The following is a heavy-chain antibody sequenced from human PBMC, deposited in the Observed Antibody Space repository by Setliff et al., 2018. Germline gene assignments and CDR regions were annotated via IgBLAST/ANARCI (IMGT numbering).Heavy chain of an antibody. V-gene: IGHV5-51*01. CDR2: VYPADSDN. CDR1: GYTFTNYL. Sequence: VGSLKIPCKGSGYTFTNYLIAWVRQLPGKGLEYMGIVYPADSDNPYSPSFQGQVTISADKSINTAYPQWSSLKASDTAIYYCARSGNQVGGDYWGQGTLVTVSS. CDR3: ARSGNQVGGDY. D-gene: IGHD1-26*01. J-gene: IGHJ4*02.